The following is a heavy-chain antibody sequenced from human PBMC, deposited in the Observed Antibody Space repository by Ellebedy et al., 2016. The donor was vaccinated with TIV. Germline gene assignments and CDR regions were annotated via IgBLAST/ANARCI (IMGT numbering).Heavy chain of an antibody. J-gene: IGHJ4*02. CDR3: ARALGGGHCY. D-gene: IGHD2-21*02. CDR2: IKQDGIEK. CDR1: GFNISSYW. Sequence: GESLKISXAASGFNISSYWMQWIRQAPGKGLEWVANIKQDGIEKYYVDSVKGRFTISRDNAKNSLYLQMNSLRAEYTAVYYCARALGGGHCYWGQGTLSTVSS. V-gene: IGHV3-7*01.